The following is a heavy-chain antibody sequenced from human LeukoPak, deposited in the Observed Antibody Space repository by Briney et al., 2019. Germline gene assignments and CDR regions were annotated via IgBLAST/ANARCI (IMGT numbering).Heavy chain of an antibody. CDR1: GGSISSGGYY. CDR2: IYYSGST. CDR3: ARGGRIQLWQYYSEY. Sequence: PSETLSLTCTVSGGSISSGGYYWSWIRQHPGKGLEGIGYIYYSGSTYYNPSLKSRVTISVDTSKNQFSLKLSSVTAADTAVYYCARGGRIQLWQYYSEYWGQGTLVTVSS. V-gene: IGHV4-31*03. D-gene: IGHD5-18*01. J-gene: IGHJ4*02.